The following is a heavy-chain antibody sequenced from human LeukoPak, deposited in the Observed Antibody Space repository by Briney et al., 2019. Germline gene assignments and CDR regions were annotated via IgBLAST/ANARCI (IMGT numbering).Heavy chain of an antibody. D-gene: IGHD2-21*02. Sequence: SETLSLTCTVSGGSISSGGYYWSWIRQHPGKGLEWIGYIYYSGSTYYNPSLKSRVTISVDTSKNQFSLKLSSVTAADTAVYYCARTNCGGDCYTLYYFDYWGQGTLVTVSS. CDR3: ARTNCGGDCYTLYYFDY. V-gene: IGHV4-31*03. CDR1: GGSISSGGYY. CDR2: IYYSGST. J-gene: IGHJ4*02.